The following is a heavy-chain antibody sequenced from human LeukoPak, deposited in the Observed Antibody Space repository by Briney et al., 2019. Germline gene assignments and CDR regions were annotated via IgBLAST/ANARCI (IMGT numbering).Heavy chain of an antibody. CDR3: AKNYYDSSGSRHFDY. V-gene: IGHV3-23*01. Sequence: GGSLRLSCAASGFTFSSYAMSWVRQAPGTGLEWVSAISDSGGGTYYAASVRGRFTISRDNSKNTLHLQMNSLRAEDTAVYYCAKNYYDSSGSRHFDYWGQGTLVTVSS. J-gene: IGHJ4*02. CDR1: GFTFSSYA. D-gene: IGHD3-22*01. CDR2: ISDSGGGT.